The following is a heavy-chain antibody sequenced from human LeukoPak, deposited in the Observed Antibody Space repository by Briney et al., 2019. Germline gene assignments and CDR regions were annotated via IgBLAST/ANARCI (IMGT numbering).Heavy chain of an antibody. CDR2: IYYSGST. CDR3: ARAPYYYDSSGYYYVFDY. D-gene: IGHD3-22*01. V-gene: IGHV4-61*01. Sequence: KPSETLSLTCTVSAGSGSISSYYWSWTRQPPGKGLEWIGYIYYSGSTNYNPSLKSRVTVSVDTSKNQFSLKLSSVTAADTAVYYCARAPYYYDSSGYYYVFDYWGQGTLVTVSS. CDR1: AGSGSISSYY. J-gene: IGHJ4*02.